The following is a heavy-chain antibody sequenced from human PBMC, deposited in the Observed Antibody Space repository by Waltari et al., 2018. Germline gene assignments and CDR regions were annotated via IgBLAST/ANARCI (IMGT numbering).Heavy chain of an antibody. V-gene: IGHV1-2*02. J-gene: IGHJ3*02. CDR1: GYTFTGYY. Sequence: QVQLVQSGAEVKKPGASVKVSCKASGYTFTGYYMHWVRQAPGQGLEGMGWINPNRGGTNYAQKFQGRVTMTRDTSISTAYMELSRLRSDDTAVYYCAREWFGELPSNDAFDIWGQGTMVTVSS. D-gene: IGHD3-10*01. CDR2: INPNRGGT. CDR3: AREWFGELPSNDAFDI.